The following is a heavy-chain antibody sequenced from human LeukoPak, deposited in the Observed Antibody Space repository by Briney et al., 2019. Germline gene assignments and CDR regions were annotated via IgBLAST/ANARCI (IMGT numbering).Heavy chain of an antibody. D-gene: IGHD5-12*01. Sequence: SETLSLTCTVSGASVSSGLYYWSWIRQPPGKGLEWIAYIFNSGSTNYNPSLKSRFTISVDTSKNQFSLRLSSVTAADTAVYYCARDRAEGGGYWFDPWGQGTLVTVSS. V-gene: IGHV4-61*01. J-gene: IGHJ5*02. CDR3: ARDRAEGGGYWFDP. CDR2: IFNSGST. CDR1: GASVSSGLYY.